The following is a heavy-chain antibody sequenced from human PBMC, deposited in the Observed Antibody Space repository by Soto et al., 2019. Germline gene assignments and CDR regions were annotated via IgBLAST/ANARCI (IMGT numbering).Heavy chain of an antibody. CDR3: ANLTTVVIKGGAGTYGMDV. D-gene: IGHD4-17*01. CDR2: ISYDGSNK. J-gene: IGHJ6*04. V-gene: IGHV3-30*18. CDR1: GCTFSSYG. Sequence: GGSVRLSCAASGCTFSSYGMHWVRQAPGKGLEWVAVISYDGSNKYCADSAKGRFTISRDNSQNTLYLPMGSLRAEGTAVYYCANLTTVVIKGGAGTYGMDVCGKGRTVTVSS.